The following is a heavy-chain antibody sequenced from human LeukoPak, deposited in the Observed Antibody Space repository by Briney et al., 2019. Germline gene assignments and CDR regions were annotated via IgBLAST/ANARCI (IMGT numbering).Heavy chain of an antibody. CDR1: GFTFSSYA. D-gene: IGHD6-6*01. CDR3: AKDFRSIAARGIFDY. J-gene: IGHJ4*02. V-gene: IGHV3-30-3*01. Sequence: PGRSLRLSCAASGFTFSSYAMHWVRQAPGKGLEWVAVISYDGSNKYYADSVKGRFTISRDNSKNTLYLQMNSLRAEDTAVYYCAKDFRSIAARGIFDYWGQGTLVTVSS. CDR2: ISYDGSNK.